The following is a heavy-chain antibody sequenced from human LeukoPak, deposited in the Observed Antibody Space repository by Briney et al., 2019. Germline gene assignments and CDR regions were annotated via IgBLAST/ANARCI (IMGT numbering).Heavy chain of an antibody. CDR2: ISGDGGST. V-gene: IGHV3-43*02. CDR1: GFTFYDYA. D-gene: IGHD6-19*01. J-gene: IGHJ2*01. CDR3: AKDGQQCLVRFGWYFDL. Sequence: GGSLRLSCAASGFTFYDYAMHWVGQAPGKGLEWVSLISGDGGSTYYADSVKGRFTISRDNRKNSLYMKMNSLRSEETALYYCAKDGQQCLVRFGWYFDLWGRGTLVTVSS.